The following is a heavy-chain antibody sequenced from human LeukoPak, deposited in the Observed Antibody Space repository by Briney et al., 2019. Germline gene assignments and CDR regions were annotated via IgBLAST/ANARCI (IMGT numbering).Heavy chain of an antibody. CDR1: GYTFTSYY. CDR2: INPSGGST. D-gene: IGHD6-13*01. V-gene: IGHV1-46*01. CDR3: ARGRIAAAGTGPYYYYYMDV. Sequence: GASVKVSCKASGYTFTSYYMHWVRQAPGQGLEWMGIINPSGGSTSYAQKFQGRVTMTRDTSTSTVYMELSSLRSDDTAVYYCARGRIAAAGTGPYYYYYMDVWGKGTTVTVSS. J-gene: IGHJ6*03.